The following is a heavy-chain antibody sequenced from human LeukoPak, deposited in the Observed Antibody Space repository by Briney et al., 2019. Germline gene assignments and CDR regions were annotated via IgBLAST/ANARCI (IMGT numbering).Heavy chain of an antibody. CDR3: ATDRAKQHYDAFDI. CDR2: INPNSGGT. Sequence: ASVKVSCKASGYTLTGYYMHWVRQAPGQGLEWMGWINPNSGGTNYAQKFQGRVTMTRDTSISTAYMELSRLRSEDTAVYFCATDRAKQHYDAFDIWGQGTMVTVSS. V-gene: IGHV1-2*02. CDR1: GYTLTGYY. J-gene: IGHJ3*02. D-gene: IGHD6-13*01.